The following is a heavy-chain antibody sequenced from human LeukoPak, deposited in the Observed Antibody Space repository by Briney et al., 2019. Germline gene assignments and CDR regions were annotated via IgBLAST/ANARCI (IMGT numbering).Heavy chain of an antibody. CDR3: AKGKGNILTGYDY. CDR2: ISTSGGST. CDR1: GFTFSSYS. V-gene: IGHV3-23*01. D-gene: IGHD3-9*01. Sequence: GGSLRLSCAASGFTFSSYSMNWVRQAPGKGLEWGSAISTSGGSTYYADSVKGRFTISRDHSKSSLSLEMNSLRAEDMALYYCAKGKGNILTGYDYWGQGTLVTASA. J-gene: IGHJ4*02.